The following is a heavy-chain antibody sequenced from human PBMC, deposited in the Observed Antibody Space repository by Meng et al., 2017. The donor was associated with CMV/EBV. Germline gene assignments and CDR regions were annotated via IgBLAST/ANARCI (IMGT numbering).Heavy chain of an antibody. CDR3: ARGSNYYDRSRLYFDY. Sequence: SETLSLTCAVDGGSFSGYYWSWIRQPPGKGLEWIGEINHSGSTNYNPSLKSRVTISVDTSKNQFSLKLSSVTAADTAVYYCARGSNYYDRSRLYFDYWGQGTLVTVSS. V-gene: IGHV4-34*01. CDR1: GGSFSGYY. J-gene: IGHJ4*02. CDR2: INHSGST. D-gene: IGHD3-22*01.